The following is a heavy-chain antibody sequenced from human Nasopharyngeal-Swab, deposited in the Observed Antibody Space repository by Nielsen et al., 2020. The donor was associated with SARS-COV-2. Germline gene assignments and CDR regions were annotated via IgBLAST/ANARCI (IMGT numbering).Heavy chain of an antibody. V-gene: IGHV4-59*01. CDR3: AKVRSVRRIYSRFYYYGMDV. CDR2: IYYSGST. D-gene: IGHD2-15*01. J-gene: IGHJ6*02. Sequence: RQAPGKGLEWVGYIYYSGSTNYNPSLKSRVTISVDTSKNQFSLKLSSVTAEETAVEYCAKVRSVRRIYSRFYYYGMDVWGQGTTVTVSS.